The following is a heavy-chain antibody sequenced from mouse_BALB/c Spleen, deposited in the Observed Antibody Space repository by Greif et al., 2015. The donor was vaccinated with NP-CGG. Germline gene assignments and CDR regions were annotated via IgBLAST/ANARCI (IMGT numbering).Heavy chain of an antibody. CDR1: GYTFTNYW. J-gene: IGHJ3*01. CDR2: IYPGGGYT. D-gene: IGHD1-1*01. Sequence: VQGVESGAELVRPGTSVKISCKASGYTFTNYWLGWVKQRPGHGLEWIGDIYPGGGYTNYNEKFKGKATLTADSSSSTAYMQLSSLTSEDSAVYFCARGSSGFAYWGQGTLVTVSA. CDR3: ARGSSGFAY. V-gene: IGHV1-63*02.